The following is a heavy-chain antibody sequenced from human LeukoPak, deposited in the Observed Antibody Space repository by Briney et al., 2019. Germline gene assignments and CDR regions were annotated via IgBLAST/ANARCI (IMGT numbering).Heavy chain of an antibody. D-gene: IGHD6-19*01. Sequence: HPGGSLRLSCAASGFTFNNYWISWVRQAPGTGLEWVSVIYGGGSTYYADSVKGRFTISRDNSKNTLYLQMNSLRAEDTAVYYCARASGWTFDYWGQGTLVTVSS. V-gene: IGHV3-53*01. CDR2: IYGGGST. J-gene: IGHJ4*02. CDR3: ARASGWTFDY. CDR1: GFTFNNYW.